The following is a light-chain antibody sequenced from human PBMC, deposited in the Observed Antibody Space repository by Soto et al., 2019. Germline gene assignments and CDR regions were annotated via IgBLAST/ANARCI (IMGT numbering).Light chain of an antibody. V-gene: IGLV2-11*01. CDR1: SSDVGGYNY. Sequence: QSVLTQRRSVSGSPGQSVTISCTGTSSDVGGYNYVSWYQQHPGKAPKLMIYDVSKRPSGVPDRFSGSKSGNTASLTISGLQAEDEADYYCCSYASSYTWVFGGGTQLTVL. J-gene: IGLJ3*02. CDR3: CSYASSYTWV. CDR2: DVS.